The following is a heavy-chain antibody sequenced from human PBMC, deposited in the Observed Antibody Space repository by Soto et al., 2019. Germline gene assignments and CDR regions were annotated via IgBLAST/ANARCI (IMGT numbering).Heavy chain of an antibody. CDR2: VSAYNRNS. CDR1: GYTFRNYG. V-gene: IGHV1-18*01. J-gene: IGHJ4*02. Sequence: QVQLVQSGSEVKKPGASVRVTCKASGYTFRNYGTNWVREAPGQGLEWMGWVSAYNRNSNYAQKFEDRVIMTADTATSTAYLELRGLRSDDTAIYYCARDRQWEPLLYWGQGTLVTVSS. D-gene: IGHD1-26*01. CDR3: ARDRQWEPLLY.